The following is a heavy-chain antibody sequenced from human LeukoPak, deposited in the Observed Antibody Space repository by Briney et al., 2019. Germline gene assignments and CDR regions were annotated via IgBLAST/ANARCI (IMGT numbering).Heavy chain of an antibody. D-gene: IGHD1-26*01. CDR2: INYSGST. CDR1: GGSISSYY. V-gene: IGHV4-59*08. J-gene: IGHJ3*02. Sequence: SETLSLTCTVSGGSISSYYWSWIRRPPGKGLEWIGYINYSGSTNYNPSLKSRVTISVDTSKNQFSLKLSSVTAADTAVYYCARNPGWESGSYYVAGAFDIWGQGTMVTVSS. CDR3: ARNPGWESGSYYVAGAFDI.